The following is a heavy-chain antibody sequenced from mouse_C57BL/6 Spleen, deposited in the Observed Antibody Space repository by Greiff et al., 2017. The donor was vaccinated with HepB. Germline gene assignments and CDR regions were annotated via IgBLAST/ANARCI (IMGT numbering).Heavy chain of an antibody. Sequence: VQLQQSGPELVKPGASVKISCKASGYAFSSSWMNWVKQRPGKGLEWIGRIYPGDGDTNYNGKFKGKATLTADKSSSTAYMQLSSLTSEDSAVYCCARSPVAYFDYWGQGTTLTVSS. CDR3: ARSPVAYFDY. V-gene: IGHV1-82*01. CDR2: IYPGDGDT. CDR1: GYAFSSSW. J-gene: IGHJ2*01. D-gene: IGHD1-1*02.